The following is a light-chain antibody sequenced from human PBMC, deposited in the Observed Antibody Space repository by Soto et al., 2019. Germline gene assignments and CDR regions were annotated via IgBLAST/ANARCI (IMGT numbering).Light chain of an antibody. Sequence: EIVLTQSPGTLSLSPGERATLSCRASQSVSSSYLAWYQQKPGQAPRLLIYGASSMATGIPDRFSGSGSGTDFTLTISRLEPEDFAVYYCQQFDTSPPSTFGQGTRLEIK. CDR2: GAS. CDR3: QQFDTSPPST. V-gene: IGKV3-20*01. CDR1: QSVSSSY. J-gene: IGKJ5*01.